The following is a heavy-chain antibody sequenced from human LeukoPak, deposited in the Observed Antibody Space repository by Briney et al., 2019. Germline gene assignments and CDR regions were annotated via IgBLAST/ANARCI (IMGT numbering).Heavy chain of an antibody. J-gene: IGHJ4*02. Sequence: SETLSLTCAVYGGSFSGYYWSWIRQPPGKGLEWIGEINHSGSTNYNPSLKSRVTISVDTSKNQFSLKRNSLAVADTAVYYCARGSGHRGGGIDYWGQGTLVTVSS. D-gene: IGHD5-12*01. CDR1: GGSFSGYY. CDR3: ARGSGHRGGGIDY. V-gene: IGHV4-34*01. CDR2: INHSGST.